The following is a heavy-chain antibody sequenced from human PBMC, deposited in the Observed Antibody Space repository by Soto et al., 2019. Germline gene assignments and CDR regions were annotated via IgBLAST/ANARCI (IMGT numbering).Heavy chain of an antibody. Sequence: PSETLSLTCTVSGGSISSGDYYWSWIRQPPGKGLEWIGEIHHGGSTNYNPSLKSRVTISVDTSKNQFSLKLSSVTAADMAMYYCARGLAVTGHYFDSWGLGTLVTVSS. CDR2: IHHGGST. CDR1: GGSISSGDYY. CDR3: ARGLAVTGHYFDS. V-gene: IGHV4-39*07. D-gene: IGHD6-19*01. J-gene: IGHJ4*02.